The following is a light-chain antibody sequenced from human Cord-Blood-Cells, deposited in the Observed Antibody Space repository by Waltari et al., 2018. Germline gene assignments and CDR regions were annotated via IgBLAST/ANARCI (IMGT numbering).Light chain of an antibody. V-gene: IGLV1-44*01. CDR2: SNS. CDR3: AAWDDSLNGWV. Sequence: QSVLTQPPSASGTPGQRVTISCSGSSSNIGSNTVNWYQQLPGTAPKLLIFSNSRRPAGVPDRFAGSKSGPSTSLAIGGLQSEDEADYYCAAWDDSLNGWVFGGGTKLTVL. CDR1: SSNIGSNT. J-gene: IGLJ3*02.